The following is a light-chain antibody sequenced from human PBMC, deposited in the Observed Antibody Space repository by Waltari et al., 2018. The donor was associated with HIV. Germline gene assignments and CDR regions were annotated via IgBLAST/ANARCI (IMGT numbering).Light chain of an antibody. CDR3: QQRTNWPQNT. V-gene: IGKV3-11*01. Sequence: EIVLTQSPATLSLSPGERATLSCRASQSVGTFLAWYQQKPGQAPRLLIFDASNRATGIPARFSGSESGTDFTLTISTLEPEDFARYYCQQRTNWPQNTFGGGTKVEIK. CDR2: DAS. J-gene: IGKJ4*01. CDR1: QSVGTF.